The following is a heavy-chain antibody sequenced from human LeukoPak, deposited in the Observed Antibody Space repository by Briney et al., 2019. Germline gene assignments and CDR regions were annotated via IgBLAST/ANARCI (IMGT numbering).Heavy chain of an antibody. Sequence: GGSLRLSCAASGFTFSSYAMSWVRQAPGKGLEWVSAISGSGGSTYYADSVKGRFTISRDNSKNTLYLQMNSLRAEDTAVYYCAKAIMVRGVINYFDYWGQGTLVTVSS. D-gene: IGHD3-10*01. V-gene: IGHV3-23*01. CDR3: AKAIMVRGVINYFDY. CDR1: GFTFSSYA. J-gene: IGHJ4*02. CDR2: ISGSGGST.